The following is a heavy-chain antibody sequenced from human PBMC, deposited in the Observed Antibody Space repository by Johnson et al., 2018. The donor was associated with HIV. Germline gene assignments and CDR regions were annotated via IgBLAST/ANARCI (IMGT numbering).Heavy chain of an antibody. D-gene: IGHD3-10*01. V-gene: IGHV3-48*03. CDR3: ARFVPESGYAFDI. J-gene: IGHJ3*02. CDR1: GFTFSNYE. Sequence: EVQLVESGGGLVQPGGSLRLSCAASGFTFSNYEMNWVRQAPGKGLEWVSYISRSGSTIFYADSVKGRFTISRDNAKNSLYLQMNSLRAEDTAVYYCARFVPESGYAFDIWGQGTMVTVSS. CDR2: ISRSGSTI.